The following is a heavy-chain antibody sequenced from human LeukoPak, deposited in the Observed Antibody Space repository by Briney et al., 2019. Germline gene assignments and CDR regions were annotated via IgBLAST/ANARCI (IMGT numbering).Heavy chain of an antibody. CDR2: VHPSGRT. CDR1: GGSFSDYF. V-gene: IGHV4-34*01. D-gene: IGHD3-9*01. Sequence: PSETLSLTCAVYGGSFSDYFWTWIRQPPGKGLEWIGEVHPSGRTNYKSSLKSRVTISVDTSKNQFSLSLSSVNAADTAVYFCASSSYDLLTGLGLTHDFWGQGTLVTVSS. J-gene: IGHJ4*02. CDR3: ASSSYDLLTGLGLTHDF.